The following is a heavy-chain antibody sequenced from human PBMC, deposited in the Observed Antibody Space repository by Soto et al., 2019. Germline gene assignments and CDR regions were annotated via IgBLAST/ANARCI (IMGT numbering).Heavy chain of an antibody. CDR1: GGTFSSYA. V-gene: IGHV1-69*06. D-gene: IGHD3-9*01. CDR3: ARVGEELRYFDWLWEPYGMDV. J-gene: IGHJ6*02. Sequence: AVKVSCKASGGTFSSYAISWVRQAPGQGLEWMGGIIPIFGTANYAQKFQGRVTITADKSTSTAYMELSSLRSEDTAVYYCARVGEELRYFDWLWEPYGMDVGG. CDR2: IIPIFGTA.